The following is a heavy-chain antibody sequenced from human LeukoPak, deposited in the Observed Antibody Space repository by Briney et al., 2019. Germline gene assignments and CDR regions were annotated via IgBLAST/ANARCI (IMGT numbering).Heavy chain of an antibody. CDR3: AREGGPIFGVVIIREWAFDI. CDR2: ISSSSSYI. CDR1: GFTFSSYS. J-gene: IGHJ3*02. V-gene: IGHV3-21*01. D-gene: IGHD3-3*01. Sequence: PGGSLRLSCAASGFTFSSYSMNWVRQAPGKGLEWVSSISSSSSYIYYADSVKGRFTISRDNAKNSLYLQMNSLRAEDTAVYYCAREGGPIFGVVIIREWAFDIWGQGTMVTVSS.